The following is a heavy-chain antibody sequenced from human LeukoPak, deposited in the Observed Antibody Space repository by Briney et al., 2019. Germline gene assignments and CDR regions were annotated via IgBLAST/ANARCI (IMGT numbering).Heavy chain of an antibody. V-gene: IGHV4-34*01. CDR1: GGSFSGYY. Sequence: SETLSLTCAVYGGSFSGYYWSWIRQPPGKGLEWIGGINHSGSTNYNPSLKSRVTISVDTSKNQFSLKLSSVTAADTAVYYCAREGIAAARGWFDPWGQGTLVTVSS. CDR3: AREGIAAARGWFDP. J-gene: IGHJ5*02. D-gene: IGHD6-13*01. CDR2: INHSGST.